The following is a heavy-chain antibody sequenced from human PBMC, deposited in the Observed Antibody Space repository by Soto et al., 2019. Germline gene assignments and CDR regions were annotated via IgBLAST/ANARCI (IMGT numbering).Heavy chain of an antibody. V-gene: IGHV4-34*01. CDR3: ARGKYYGSGQSDHIIRWFDP. CDR1: GGSFSGYY. J-gene: IGHJ5*02. CDR2: INHSGST. D-gene: IGHD3-10*01. Sequence: PSETLAPPRSVYGGSFSGYYWSWIRQPAGKAPEWIGEINHSGSTNYNPSLKSRVTISVDTSKNQFSLKLSSVTAADTAVYYCARGKYYGSGQSDHIIRWFDPWGQGTLVTVSS.